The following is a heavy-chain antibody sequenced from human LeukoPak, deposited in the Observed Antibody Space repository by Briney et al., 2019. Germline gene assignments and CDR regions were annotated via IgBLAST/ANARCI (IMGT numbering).Heavy chain of an antibody. V-gene: IGHV3-53*01. J-gene: IGHJ4*02. CDR1: GFTFSSYS. Sequence: GGSLRLSCAASGFTFSSYSMNWVRQAPGKGLEWVSVIYSGGSTDYADSVKGRFTISRDNAKNTLYLQMSSLRAEDTAVYYCARDGGSGWSSAFFDHWGQGTLVTVSS. CDR2: IYSGGST. CDR3: ARDGGSGWSSAFFDH. D-gene: IGHD6-19*01.